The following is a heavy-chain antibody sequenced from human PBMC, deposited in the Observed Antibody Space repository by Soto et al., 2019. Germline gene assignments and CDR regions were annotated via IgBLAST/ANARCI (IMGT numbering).Heavy chain of an antibody. CDR3: ASQGSAGSGVFDH. J-gene: IGHJ4*02. Sequence: SETLSLTCTVAGGSIISTDYYWSWIRHHPGKSLEWIGNTYHRGSAYYNPSLKSRLTLSVDRSKNQLSLKLSSVTAAATAVYYCASQGSAGSGVFDHWGQGALVTVSS. CDR2: TYHRGSA. CDR1: GGSIISTDYY. D-gene: IGHD5-12*01. V-gene: IGHV4-31*03.